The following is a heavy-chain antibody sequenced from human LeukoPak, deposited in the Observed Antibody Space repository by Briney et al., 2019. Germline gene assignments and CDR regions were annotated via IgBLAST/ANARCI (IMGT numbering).Heavy chain of an antibody. CDR1: GGSISSYY. V-gene: IGHV4-4*07. CDR3: ARGRGLSSSSYWYFDL. CDR2: IYTSGST. J-gene: IGHJ2*01. Sequence: SETLSLTCTVSGGSISSYYWSWIRQPAGKGLEWIGRIYTSGSTNYNPSLKSRVTMSVDTSKNQFSLKLSSVTAADTAVYYCARGRGLSSSSYWYFDLWGRGTLVTVSS. D-gene: IGHD6-6*01.